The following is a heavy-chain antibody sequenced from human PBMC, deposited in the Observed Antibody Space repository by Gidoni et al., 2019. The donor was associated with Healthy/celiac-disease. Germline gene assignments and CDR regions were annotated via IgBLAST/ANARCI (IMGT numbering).Heavy chain of an antibody. CDR3: ARARLGIHWYFDL. D-gene: IGHD7-27*01. CDR1: GFTVSSNY. Sequence: EVQLVESGGGLVQPGGSLRLSCAASGFTVSSNYMSWVRQAPGKGLEWVSVIYSGGSTYYADSVKGRFTISRDNSKNTLYLQMNSLRAEDTAVYYCARARLGIHWYFDLWGRGTLVTVSS. J-gene: IGHJ2*01. V-gene: IGHV3-66*01. CDR2: IYSGGST.